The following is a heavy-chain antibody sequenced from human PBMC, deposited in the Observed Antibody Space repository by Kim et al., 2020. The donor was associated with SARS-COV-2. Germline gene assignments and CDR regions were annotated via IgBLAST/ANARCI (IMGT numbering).Heavy chain of an antibody. J-gene: IGHJ4*02. D-gene: IGHD5-12*01. CDR2: SDGRT. Sequence: SDGRTSYADSVTGRFTISRDNSKNTLYLQMNSLRAEDTALYYCAVAYFDSWGQGTLVTVSS. CDR3: AVAYFDS. V-gene: IGHV3-23*01.